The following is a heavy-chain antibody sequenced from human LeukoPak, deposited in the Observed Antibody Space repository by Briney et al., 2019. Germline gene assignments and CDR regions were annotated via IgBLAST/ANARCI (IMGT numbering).Heavy chain of an antibody. CDR1: GFSFRNYG. D-gene: IGHD3-22*01. J-gene: IGHJ4*02. Sequence: PGGSLRLSCAASGFSFRNYGMHWIRQAPGKGLEWVSSISSSSSYIYYADSVKGRFTISRDNAKNSLYLQMNSLRAEDTAVYYCARSLYDSRAFDYWGQGTLVTVSS. CDR2: ISSSSSYI. CDR3: ARSLYDSRAFDY. V-gene: IGHV3-21*01.